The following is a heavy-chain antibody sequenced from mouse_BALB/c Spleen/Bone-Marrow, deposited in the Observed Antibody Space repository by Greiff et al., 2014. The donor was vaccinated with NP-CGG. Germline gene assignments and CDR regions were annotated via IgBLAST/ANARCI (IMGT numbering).Heavy chain of an antibody. CDR3: ARGGNWDDFDV. CDR2: ISSGSTAI. CDR1: GFTFSRFG. Sequence: DVKLVESGGGLVQPGGSRKLSCAASGFTFSRFGMHWVRQAPEKGLEWVAYISSGSTAICYADTVKGRFTISRDNPKNTLFLQMTSLRSEDTAMYYCARGGNWDDFDVWGAGTTVTVSS. V-gene: IGHV5-17*02. J-gene: IGHJ1*01. D-gene: IGHD4-1*01.